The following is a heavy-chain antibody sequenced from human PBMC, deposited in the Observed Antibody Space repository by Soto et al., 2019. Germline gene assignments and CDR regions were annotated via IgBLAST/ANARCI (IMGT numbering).Heavy chain of an antibody. V-gene: IGHV4-59*01. CDR3: ARANQDEPIVVVPAAISIRFDS. Sequence: SETLSLTCTVSGGSISSYYWSWIRQPPGKGLEWIGYIYYSGSTNYNPSLKSRVTISVDTSKNQFSLKLSSVTAADTAVYYCARANQDEPIVVVPAAISIRFDSWGQGTLVTVSS. D-gene: IGHD2-2*01. CDR2: IYYSGST. CDR1: GGSISSYY. J-gene: IGHJ5*01.